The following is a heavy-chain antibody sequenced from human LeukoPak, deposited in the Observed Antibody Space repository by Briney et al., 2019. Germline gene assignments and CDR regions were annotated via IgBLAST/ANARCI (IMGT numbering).Heavy chain of an antibody. V-gene: IGHV3-64*01. Sequence: GGSLRLSCAASGSTFSSYAMHWVRQAPGKGLEYVSAISSNGGSTYYANSVKGRFTISRDNSKNTLYLQMGSLRAEDMAVYYCARGSYDYGDYWGQGTLVTVSS. CDR1: GSTFSSYA. CDR2: ISSNGGST. D-gene: IGHD5-18*01. CDR3: ARGSYDYGDY. J-gene: IGHJ4*02.